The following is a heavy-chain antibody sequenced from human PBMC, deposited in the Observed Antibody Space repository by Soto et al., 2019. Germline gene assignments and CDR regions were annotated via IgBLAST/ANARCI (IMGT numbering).Heavy chain of an antibody. CDR3: VRDRGYVDYVWGTYRFRVHFEY. D-gene: IGHD3-16*02. CDR2: IYYSGKT. V-gene: IGHV4-61*03. CDR1: GDSFTVSGAPITSVY. J-gene: IGHJ4*02. Sequence: SETLSLTCNVSGDSFTVSGAPITSVYWSWIRPSPEKGLEWIGHIYYSGKTNYNPSLRRRVTLSLDSSTNHDSLKQNSVTAADTAVYYCVRDRGYVDYVWGTYRFRVHFEYWGQLTMVTVSS.